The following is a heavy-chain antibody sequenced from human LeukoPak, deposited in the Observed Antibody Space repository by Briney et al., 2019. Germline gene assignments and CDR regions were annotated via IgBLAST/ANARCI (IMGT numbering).Heavy chain of an antibody. Sequence: GGSLRLSCAASGFTFSSYEMNWVRQAPGKGLEWVSYISSSGSTIYYADSLKGRFTISRDNAKNSLYLQMNSLRAEDTALYYCARDASDYWFFDLWGRGTLVTVSS. CDR3: ARDASDYWFFDL. CDR2: ISSSGSTI. D-gene: IGHD3-3*01. CDR1: GFTFSSYE. V-gene: IGHV3-48*03. J-gene: IGHJ2*01.